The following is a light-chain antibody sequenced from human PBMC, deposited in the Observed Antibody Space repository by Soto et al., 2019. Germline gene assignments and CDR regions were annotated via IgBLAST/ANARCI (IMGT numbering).Light chain of an antibody. Sequence: DIQMTQSPSSLSASVGDRVTITCQASQDIRNYLNWYQQKPGKAPKLLIYDASNLETGVPSRFSGSGSGTVFAFTISSLQPEDIATYYCQQYGNLLTFGGGTKVELK. J-gene: IGKJ4*01. CDR2: DAS. CDR1: QDIRNY. V-gene: IGKV1-33*01. CDR3: QQYGNLLT.